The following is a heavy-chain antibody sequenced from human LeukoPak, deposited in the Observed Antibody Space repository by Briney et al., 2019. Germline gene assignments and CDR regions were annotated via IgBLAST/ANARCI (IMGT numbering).Heavy chain of an antibody. CDR2: IIPIFGTA. J-gene: IGHJ4*02. CDR1: GGTFSSYA. D-gene: IGHD2-2*01. Sequence: SVKVSCKAAGGTFSSYAISWVRQAPGQGLEWMGGIIPIFGTANYAQKFQGRVTITADKSTSTAYMELSSLRSEDTAVYYCARVQLGYCSSTSCYGYDYWGQGTLVTVSS. V-gene: IGHV1-69*06. CDR3: ARVQLGYCSSTSCYGYDY.